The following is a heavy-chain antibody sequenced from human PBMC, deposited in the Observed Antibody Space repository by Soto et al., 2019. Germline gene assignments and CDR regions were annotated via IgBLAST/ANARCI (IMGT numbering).Heavy chain of an antibody. Sequence: SETLSLTCTVSGGSISIVGYYWSWIRQHPAKGLEWIGHIYYSGSAYYNPSLKSRLIMSVDTSKNQFSLNLSSVTAADTAVYYCARVFRNWFDPWGQGTLVTVSS. CDR3: ARVFRNWFDP. CDR2: IYYSGSA. CDR1: GGSISIVGYY. D-gene: IGHD3-3*01. V-gene: IGHV4-31*03. J-gene: IGHJ5*02.